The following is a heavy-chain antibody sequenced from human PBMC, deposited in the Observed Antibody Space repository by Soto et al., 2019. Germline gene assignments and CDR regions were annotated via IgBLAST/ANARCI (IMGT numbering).Heavy chain of an antibody. V-gene: IGHV6-1*01. CDR1: GDGVSSNSAA. Sequence: SQTLSLTCAISGDGVSSNSAAWNWIRQSPSRGLEWLGRTYYRSKWYNDYAVSVKSRITINPDTSKNQFSLQLNSVAPEDTAVYYCARGPLHYDILTGYYGSAYYYYGMDVWGQGTTVTVSS. CDR3: ARGPLHYDILTGYYGSAYYYYGMDV. D-gene: IGHD3-9*01. J-gene: IGHJ6*02. CDR2: TYYRSKWYN.